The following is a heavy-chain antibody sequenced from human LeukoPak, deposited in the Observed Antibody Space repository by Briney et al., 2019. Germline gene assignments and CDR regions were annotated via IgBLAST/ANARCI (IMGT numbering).Heavy chain of an antibody. CDR3: ARDRGYNYGHNLDY. V-gene: IGHV3-30-3*01. CDR1: GFTFSTYT. Sequence: PGGSLRLSCAASGFTFSTYTMHWVRQAPGKGLEWVTLILSDGSNKYYADSVKGRFTISRDNSMNTLYLQMNSLGAEDTAVYYCARDRGYNYGHNLDYWGQGTQVTVSS. CDR2: ILSDGSNK. D-gene: IGHD5-18*01. J-gene: IGHJ4*02.